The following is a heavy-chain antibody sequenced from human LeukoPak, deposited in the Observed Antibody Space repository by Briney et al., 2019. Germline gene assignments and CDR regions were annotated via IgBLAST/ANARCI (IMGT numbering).Heavy chain of an antibody. CDR3: ARAPLRYFDWLFNTRAYYFDY. V-gene: IGHV4-59*12. Sequence: SETLSLTCTVSGGSINNFYWTWIRHRPGKGLEWIGYVSYSGKTDYNPSLKSRVTISVDTSKNQFSLKLSSVTAADTAVYYCARAPLRYFDWLFNTRAYYFDYWGQGTLVTVSS. D-gene: IGHD3-9*01. CDR1: GGSINNFY. CDR2: VSYSGKT. J-gene: IGHJ4*02.